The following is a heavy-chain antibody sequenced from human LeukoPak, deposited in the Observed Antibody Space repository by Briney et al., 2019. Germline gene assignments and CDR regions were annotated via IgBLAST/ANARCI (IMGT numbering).Heavy chain of an antibody. Sequence: GSSVKVSCKASGGTFSSYAISWVRQAPGQGLEWMGRIIPIFGIANYAQKFQGRVTITADKSTSTAYMELSSLRSEDTAVYYCVREGRSSSWNDWYFDLWGRGTLVTVSS. CDR1: GGTFSSYA. CDR3: VREGRSSSWNDWYFDL. D-gene: IGHD6-13*01. CDR2: IIPIFGIA. V-gene: IGHV1-69*04. J-gene: IGHJ2*01.